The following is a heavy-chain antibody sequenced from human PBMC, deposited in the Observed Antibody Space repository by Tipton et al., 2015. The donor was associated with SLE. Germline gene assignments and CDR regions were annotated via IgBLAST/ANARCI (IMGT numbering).Heavy chain of an antibody. Sequence: TLSLTCTVSGDSITRSSFYWGWIRQPPGKGLEWIGSIYYSGTAHYENPSLKSRVTISIDTSNNQFSLRLTSVIAADTAVYFCARVGDYYNSGSLVFDHWGQGILVTVSS. D-gene: IGHD3-10*01. CDR2: IYYSGTAH. J-gene: IGHJ4*02. V-gene: IGHV4-39*07. CDR3: ARVGDYYNSGSLVFDH. CDR1: GDSITRSSFY.